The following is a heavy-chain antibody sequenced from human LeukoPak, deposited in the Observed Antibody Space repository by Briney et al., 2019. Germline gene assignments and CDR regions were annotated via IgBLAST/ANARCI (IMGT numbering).Heavy chain of an antibody. J-gene: IGHJ4*02. D-gene: IGHD3-22*01. Sequence: SETLSLTCTVSGDAITSYYWSWIRQPPGKALEWIGYVYYTGSTAYNPSLKSRVTISADTSKNQFSLKLNSVTAADTAVYYCARGWDDSSGYYLVYWGQGTLVTVSS. CDR1: GDAITSYY. V-gene: IGHV4-59*08. CDR3: ARGWDDSSGYYLVY. CDR2: VYYTGST.